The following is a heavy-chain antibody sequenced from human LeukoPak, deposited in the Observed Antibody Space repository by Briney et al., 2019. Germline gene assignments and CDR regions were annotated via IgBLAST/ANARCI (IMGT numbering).Heavy chain of an antibody. CDR2: INHSGST. CDR3: ARRSSSCSTFDY. D-gene: IGHD6-13*01. V-gene: IGHV4-34*01. J-gene: IGHJ4*02. CDR1: GGSFSGYY. Sequence: SETLSLTCAVYGGSFSGYYWSWIRQPPRKGLDWIGEINHSGSTNYNPSLKSRVTISVDTSKNQFSLKLSSVTAADTAVYYCARRSSSCSTFDYWGQGTLVTVSS.